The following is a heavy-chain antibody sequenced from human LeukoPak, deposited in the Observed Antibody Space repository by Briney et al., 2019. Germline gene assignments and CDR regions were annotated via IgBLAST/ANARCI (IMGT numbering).Heavy chain of an antibody. Sequence: KASETLSLTCTVSGGSISSGSYYWSWIRQPAGKGLEWIGRIYTSGSTNYNPSLKSRVTISVDTSKNQFSLKLSSVTAADTAVYYCARDQWVAPSWFDPWGQGTLVTVSS. CDR3: ARDQWVAPSWFDP. CDR1: GGSISSGSYY. D-gene: IGHD2-15*01. J-gene: IGHJ5*02. V-gene: IGHV4-61*02. CDR2: IYTSGST.